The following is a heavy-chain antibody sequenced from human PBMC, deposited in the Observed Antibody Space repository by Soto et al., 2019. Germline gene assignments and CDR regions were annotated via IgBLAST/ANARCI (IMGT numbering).Heavy chain of an antibody. D-gene: IGHD6-19*01. J-gene: IGHJ4*02. CDR2: ISWNSGSI. CDR3: AKDSRSSGWFDY. V-gene: IGHV3-9*01. Sequence: EVQLVESGGGLVQPGRSLRLSCAASGFTFDDYAMHWVRQAPGKGLEWVSGISWNSGSIGYADSVKGRFTISRDNAKNSLYLQMNSLRAEDTALYYCAKDSRSSGWFDYWGQGTLVTVSS. CDR1: GFTFDDYA.